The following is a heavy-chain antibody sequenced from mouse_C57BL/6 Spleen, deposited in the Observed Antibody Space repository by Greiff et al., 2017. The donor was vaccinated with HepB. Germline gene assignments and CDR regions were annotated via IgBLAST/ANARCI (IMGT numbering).Heavy chain of an antibody. D-gene: IGHD1-1*01. J-gene: IGHJ1*03. CDR3: ARSYYYGSSSNWYFDV. CDR2: ISSGSSTI. Sequence: DVQLVESGGGLVKPGGSLKLSCAASGFTFSDYGMHWVRQAPEKGLEWVAYISSGSSTIYYADTVKGRFTISRDNAKNTLFLQMTSLRSEDTAMYYCARSYYYGSSSNWYFDVWGTGTTVTVSS. CDR1: GFTFSDYG. V-gene: IGHV5-17*01.